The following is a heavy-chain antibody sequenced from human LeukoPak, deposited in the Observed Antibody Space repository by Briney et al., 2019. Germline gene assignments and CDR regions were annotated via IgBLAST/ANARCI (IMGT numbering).Heavy chain of an antibody. J-gene: IGHJ4*02. CDR1: GGSISSGGYY. CDR2: IYTSGST. CDR3: ARGGYCSSTRCYADY. D-gene: IGHD2-2*01. Sequence: TLSLTCTVSGGSISSGGYYWSWIRQPAGKGLEWIGRIYTSGSTYYNPSLKSRVTISVDTSKNQFSLELSPVTAADTAVYYYARGGYCSSTRCYADYWGQGTLVTVSS. V-gene: IGHV4-61*02.